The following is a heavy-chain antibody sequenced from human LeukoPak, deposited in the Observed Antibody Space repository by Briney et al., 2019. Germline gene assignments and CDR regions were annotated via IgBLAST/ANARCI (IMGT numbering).Heavy chain of an antibody. D-gene: IGHD5-24*01. V-gene: IGHV3-7*04. J-gene: IGHJ4*02. Sequence: GGSLRLSCAASGFTFSSYWMNWVRQAPAKGLERVANIKQDGSEKYYVDSVKGRFTISRDNAKKSLYLKMNSLRAEDTAVYYCARETEMANLDYWGQGTLVTVSS. CDR1: GFTFSSYW. CDR2: IKQDGSEK. CDR3: ARETEMANLDY.